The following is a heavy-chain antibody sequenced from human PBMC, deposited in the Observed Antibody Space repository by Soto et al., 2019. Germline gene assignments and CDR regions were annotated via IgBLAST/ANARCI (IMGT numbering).Heavy chain of an antibody. D-gene: IGHD2-15*01. CDR1: GYTFTSYG. CDR2: IIPINGNT. J-gene: IGHJ4*02. V-gene: IGHV1-69*13. Sequence: SVKVSCKASGYTFTSYGISWVRQAPGQGLEWMGGIIPINGNTNYAQKLQGRVTITADESTSTAYMELSSLRSEDTAVYYCARVGYCSGGSCYGYFDYWGQGTLVTVSS. CDR3: ARVGYCSGGSCYGYFDY.